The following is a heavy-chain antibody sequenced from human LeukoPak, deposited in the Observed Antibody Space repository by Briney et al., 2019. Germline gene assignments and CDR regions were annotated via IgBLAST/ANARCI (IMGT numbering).Heavy chain of an antibody. V-gene: IGHV1-2*02. CDR2: INPNSGGT. CDR1: GYTFTSYG. Sequence: GASVKVSCKASGYTFTSYGISWVRQAPGQGLEWMGWINPNSGGTNYAQKFQGRVTMTRDTSISTAYMELSRLRSDDTAVYYCARRVEQWSPTHYYYYYMDVWGKGTTVTVSS. J-gene: IGHJ6*03. D-gene: IGHD6-19*01. CDR3: ARRVEQWSPTHYYYYYMDV.